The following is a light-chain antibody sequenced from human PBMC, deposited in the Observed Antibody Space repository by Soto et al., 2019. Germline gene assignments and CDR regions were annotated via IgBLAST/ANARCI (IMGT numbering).Light chain of an antibody. CDR1: QGIRTH. J-gene: IGKJ5*01. Sequence: DIQMTQSPSSLSASVGDRVTITGRASQGIRTHLNWYQQKPGKAPKVLIYAAFSLQSGVPSRFSGSGAGTDFTRTISSLQPEDVSTDDCQQSYTTPITFGQGTRLEIK. CDR2: AAF. V-gene: IGKV1-39*01. CDR3: QQSYTTPIT.